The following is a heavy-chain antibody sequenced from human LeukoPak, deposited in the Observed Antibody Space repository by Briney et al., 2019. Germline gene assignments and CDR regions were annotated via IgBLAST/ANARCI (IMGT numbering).Heavy chain of an antibody. CDR2: INPNSGGT. V-gene: IGHV1-2*02. J-gene: IGHJ5*02. Sequence: ASVKVSCKTSGYTFTGYYMHWVRQAPGQGLEWMGWINPNSGGTNYPQKFQGRVTMTRDTSITTAYMELSSLRSEDTAVYYCAKDRFSYDSGPSNWLDPWGQGTLVTVSS. CDR3: AKDRFSYDSGPSNWLDP. D-gene: IGHD3-10*01. CDR1: GYTFTGYY.